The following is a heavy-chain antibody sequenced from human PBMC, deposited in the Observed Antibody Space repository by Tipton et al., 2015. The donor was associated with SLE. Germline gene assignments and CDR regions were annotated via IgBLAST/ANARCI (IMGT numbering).Heavy chain of an antibody. CDR2: INHSGST. J-gene: IGHJ4*02. Sequence: TLSLTCAVYGGSFSGYYWSWIRQTPGKGLEWIGEINHSGSTNYNPSLKSRVTISVDTSKNQFSLKVRSVTAADTAVYYCARSRGYWGQGMLVTVSS. D-gene: IGHD3-10*01. V-gene: IGHV4-34*01. CDR1: GGSFSGYY. CDR3: ARSRGY.